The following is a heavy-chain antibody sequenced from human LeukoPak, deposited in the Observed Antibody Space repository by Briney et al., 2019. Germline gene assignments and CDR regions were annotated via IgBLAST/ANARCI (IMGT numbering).Heavy chain of an antibody. CDR1: GITLSNYG. D-gene: IGHD3-22*01. CDR2: ISDSGGRT. CDR3: AKRGVVIRVILVGFHKEAYYFDS. Sequence: GGSLRLSCAVSGITLSNYGMSWVRQAPGKGLEWVAGISDSGGRTNYADSVKGRFTIYRDNPKNTLYLQMNSLRAEDTAVYFCAKRGVVIRVILVGFHKEAYYFDSWGQGALVTVSS. J-gene: IGHJ4*02. V-gene: IGHV3-23*01.